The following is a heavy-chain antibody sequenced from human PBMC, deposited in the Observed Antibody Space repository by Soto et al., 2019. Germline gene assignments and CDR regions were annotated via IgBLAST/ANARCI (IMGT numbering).Heavy chain of an antibody. J-gene: IGHJ4*02. CDR1: GFTFSSYS. CDR3: AREGTIFGVVTMWDY. V-gene: IGHV3-48*02. Sequence: ESGGGLVQPGGSLRLSCAASGFTFSSYSMNWVRQAPGKGLEWVSYISSSSSTIYYADSVKGRFTISRDNAKNSLYLQMNSLRDEDTAVYYCAREGTIFGVVTMWDYWGQGTLVTVSS. CDR2: ISSSSSTI. D-gene: IGHD3-3*01.